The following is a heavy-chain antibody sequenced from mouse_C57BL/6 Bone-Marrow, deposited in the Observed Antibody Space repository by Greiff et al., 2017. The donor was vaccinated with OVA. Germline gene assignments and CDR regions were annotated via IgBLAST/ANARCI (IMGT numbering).Heavy chain of an antibody. CDR1: GYTFTDYY. CDR2: IFPGSGST. J-gene: IGHJ4*01. CDR3: ASLYYYGISYYAMDY. D-gene: IGHD1-1*01. V-gene: IGHV1-75*01. Sequence: QVQLQQSGPELVKPGASVKISCKASGYTFTDYYINWVKQRPGQGLEWIGWIFPGSGSTYYNEKFKGKATLTVDKSSSTAYMLLSSLTSEDSAVYFCASLYYYGISYYAMDYWGQGTSVTVSS.